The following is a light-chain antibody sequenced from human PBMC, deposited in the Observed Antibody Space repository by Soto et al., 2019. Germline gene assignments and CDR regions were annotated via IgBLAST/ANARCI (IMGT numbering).Light chain of an antibody. CDR2: RAS. V-gene: IGKV1-5*03. Sequence: DIQMTQSPPTLSASVGDRVTITCRASQGIGDWLAWYQQKPGKGPKLLIYRASNLENGVPSRFSGGGSGTEFSLTISNLQPGDFATYYCQQYSNYWTFCQGTKVEIK. CDR1: QGIGDW. CDR3: QQYSNYWT. J-gene: IGKJ1*01.